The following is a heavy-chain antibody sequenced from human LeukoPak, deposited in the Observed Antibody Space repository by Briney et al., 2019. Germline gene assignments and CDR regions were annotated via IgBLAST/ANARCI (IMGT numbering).Heavy chain of an antibody. J-gene: IGHJ4*02. D-gene: IGHD2-2*01. CDR3: AVPSCGTDFDH. V-gene: IGHV1-2*06. CDR1: GYTFTASS. CDR2: INPNSGGT. Sequence: DSVKVSCKASGYTFTASSMHWVRQAPGQRLEWMGRINPNSGGTNYAQKFQGRVTITRDTSISTTYMELSRLGSDDTAVYYGAVPSCGTDFDHWGQGTLVTVSS.